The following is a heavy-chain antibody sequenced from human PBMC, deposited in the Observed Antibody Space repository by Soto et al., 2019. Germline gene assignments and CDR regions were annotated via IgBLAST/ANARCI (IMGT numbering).Heavy chain of an antibody. D-gene: IGHD1-26*01. CDR1: GYTFTSYG. CDR3: AKVPTPYIVGATFYPYY. Sequence: QVQLVQSGAEVKKPGASVKVSCKASGYTFTSYGISWVRQAPGQGREWMGWISAYNGNTKYAPKLQGRATMTADTNTNPSYMERTSLRSDDTAVNYCAKVPTPYIVGATFYPYYWCRGTLVTDSS. J-gene: IGHJ4*02. CDR2: ISAYNGNT. V-gene: IGHV1-18*01.